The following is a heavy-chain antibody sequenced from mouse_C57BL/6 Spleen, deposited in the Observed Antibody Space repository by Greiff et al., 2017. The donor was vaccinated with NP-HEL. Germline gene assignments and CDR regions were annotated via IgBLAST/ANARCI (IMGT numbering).Heavy chain of an antibody. CDR3: ARNYGSSYSWYFDV. V-gene: IGHV1-82*01. CDR1: GYAFSSSW. D-gene: IGHD1-1*01. J-gene: IGHJ1*03. Sequence: VKLQQSGPELVKPGASVKISCKASGYAFSSSWMNWVKQRPGKGLEWIGRIYPGDGDTNYNGKFKGKATLTADKSSSTAYMQLSSLTSEDSAVYFCARNYGSSYSWYFDVWGTGTTVTVSS. CDR2: IYPGDGDT.